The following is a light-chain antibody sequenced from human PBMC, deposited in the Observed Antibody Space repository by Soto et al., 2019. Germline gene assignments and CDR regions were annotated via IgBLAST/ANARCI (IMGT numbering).Light chain of an antibody. CDR3: SSYTSSSTVL. CDR2: GVS. V-gene: IGLV2-14*01. Sequence: QSALTQPASVSGPPGQSITISCTGTSSDVGGYNYVSWYQQYPDKAPKLMIYGVSNRPSGVSNRFSASKSGNTASLTISGLQAEDEADYYCSSYTSSSTVLFGGGTKVTVL. CDR1: SSDVGGYNY. J-gene: IGLJ2*01.